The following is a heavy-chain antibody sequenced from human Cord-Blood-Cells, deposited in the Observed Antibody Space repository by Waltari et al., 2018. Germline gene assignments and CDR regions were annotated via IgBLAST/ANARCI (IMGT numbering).Heavy chain of an antibody. CDR2: INPNSGGK. J-gene: IGHJ4*02. V-gene: IGHV1-2*02. D-gene: IGHD6-13*01. CDR1: GYTSTGYY. Sequence: QVQLVQSGAEVKKPGASVKVSCKASGYTSTGYYMHSVRQAPGQELEWMGWINPNSGGKNNAQKFQGRVPMTRDTSISTAYMELSRLRSDDTAVYYCARAGYSSSWYDYWGQGTLVTVSS. CDR3: ARAGYSSSWYDY.